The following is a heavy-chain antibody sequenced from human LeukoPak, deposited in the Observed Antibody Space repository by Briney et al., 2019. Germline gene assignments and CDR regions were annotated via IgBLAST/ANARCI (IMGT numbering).Heavy chain of an antibody. V-gene: IGHV1-46*01. CDR2: INPSGGST. CDR3: ARVHYYDSSDAFDI. D-gene: IGHD3-22*01. CDR1: GYTFTSYY. J-gene: IGHJ3*02. Sequence: GASVKVSCKASGYTFTSYYMHWVRQAPGQGLEWRGIINPSGGSTSNAQKFQGRGTITRDRDKSTVYMELSSLRSEDTAVYYCARVHYYDSSDAFDIWGQGTMVTVSS.